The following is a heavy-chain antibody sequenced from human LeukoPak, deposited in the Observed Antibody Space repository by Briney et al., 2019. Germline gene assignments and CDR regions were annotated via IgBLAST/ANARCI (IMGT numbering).Heavy chain of an antibody. Sequence: SGGSLRLSCVASGFTFDTYLMEWVRQAPGKGPVWVSRIDGDGGNPSYADSVKGRFTISRDNAKNTLYLQMNSLRAEDTAVYYCIRDSGAERRYFDLWGRGTLVTVSS. D-gene: IGHD7-27*01. CDR1: GFTFDTYL. V-gene: IGHV3-74*01. CDR3: IRDSGAERRYFDL. J-gene: IGHJ2*01. CDR2: IDGDGGNP.